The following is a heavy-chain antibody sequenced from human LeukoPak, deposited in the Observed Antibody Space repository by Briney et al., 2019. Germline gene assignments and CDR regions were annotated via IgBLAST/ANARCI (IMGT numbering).Heavy chain of an antibody. CDR2: IYSGGST. Sequence: GGSLRLSCAASGFTVSSNYMSWVRQAPGKGLEWVSVIYSGGSTYYADSVKGRFTISRDNSKNTLYLQMNSLRAEDTAVYYCARTFCGGDCYSYAFDIWGQGTMVTVSS. D-gene: IGHD2-21*02. J-gene: IGHJ3*02. CDR3: ARTFCGGDCYSYAFDI. CDR1: GFTVSSNY. V-gene: IGHV3-53*01.